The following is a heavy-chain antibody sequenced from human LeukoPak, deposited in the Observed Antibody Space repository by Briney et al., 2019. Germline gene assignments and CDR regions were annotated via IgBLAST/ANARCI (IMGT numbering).Heavy chain of an antibody. J-gene: IGHJ4*02. CDR2: ISSNGGST. CDR3: ARDPSITGTSYCDY. V-gene: IGHV3-64*01. Sequence: GGSLRLSCAASGFTFSSYAMHWVRQAPGKGLEYVSAISSNGGSTYYANSVKGRFTIYRDNSKNTLYLQVGSLRAEDMAVYYCARDPSITGTSYCDYWGQGTLVTVSS. D-gene: IGHD1-7*01. CDR1: GFTFSSYA.